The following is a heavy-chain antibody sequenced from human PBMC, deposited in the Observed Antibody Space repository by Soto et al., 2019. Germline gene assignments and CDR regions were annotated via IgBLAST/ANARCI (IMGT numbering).Heavy chain of an antibody. D-gene: IGHD3-22*01. Sequence: QVQLQESGPGLVKPSQTLSLTCTVSGDSIGTGGYYWDWIRQHLGKGPEWIGYIHYSGNTYYNPHLKRRLSISLDTSKNQLSLYLSSVTAADTAVYYCATNHDDISGRTPLLFDSWGQGTLVTVSS. CDR3: ATNHDDISGRTPLLFDS. CDR1: GDSIGTGGYY. J-gene: IGHJ4*02. CDR2: IHYSGNT. V-gene: IGHV4-31*03.